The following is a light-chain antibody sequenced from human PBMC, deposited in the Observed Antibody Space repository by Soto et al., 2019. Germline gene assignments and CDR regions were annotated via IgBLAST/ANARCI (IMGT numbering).Light chain of an antibody. J-gene: IGLJ1*01. CDR3: QSYDSSLTGSYV. CDR2: GDF. CDR1: SSNIGADYD. Sequence: QSVLTQPPSVSGAPGQRVTISCPGSSSNIGADYDVHWYQQLPGTAPKLLVYGDFSRPSGVPDRFSASKSGTSASLAITGLQAEDEADYYCQSYDSSLTGSYVFGTGTKVTVL. V-gene: IGLV1-40*01.